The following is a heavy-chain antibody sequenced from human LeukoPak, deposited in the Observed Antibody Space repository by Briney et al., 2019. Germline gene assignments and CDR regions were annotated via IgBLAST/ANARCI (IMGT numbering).Heavy chain of an antibody. Sequence: PSETLSLTCTVSGASISSYYWSWIRQPPGKGLEWIGYIYYGGNTNYNPSLKSRVTISVDTSKNQFSLKLTSVTAADTAVYYCARASSRWSFDPWGQGTLVTVSS. V-gene: IGHV4-59*01. CDR1: GASISSYY. CDR3: ARASSRWSFDP. D-gene: IGHD6-6*01. CDR2: IYYGGNT. J-gene: IGHJ5*02.